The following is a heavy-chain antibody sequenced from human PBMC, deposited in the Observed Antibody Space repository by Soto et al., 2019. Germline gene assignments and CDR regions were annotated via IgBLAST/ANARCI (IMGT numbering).Heavy chain of an antibody. CDR3: ARGYYYGSGSYPNFDY. D-gene: IGHD3-10*01. Sequence: SETLSLTCTVSGGSISSYYWSWIRQPPGKGLEWIGYIYYSGSTNYNPSLKSRVTISVDTSKNQFSLKLSSVTAADTAVYYCARGYYYGSGSYPNFDYWGQGTLVTVSS. CDR2: IYYSGST. J-gene: IGHJ4*02. V-gene: IGHV4-59*01. CDR1: GGSISSYY.